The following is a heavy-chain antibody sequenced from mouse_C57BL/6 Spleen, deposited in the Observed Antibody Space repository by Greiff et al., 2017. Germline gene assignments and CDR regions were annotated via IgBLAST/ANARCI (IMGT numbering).Heavy chain of an antibody. CDR3: ARDYYGSSQHWYFDV. J-gene: IGHJ1*03. CDR1: GYTFTDYY. Sequence: VQLQQSGPVLVKPGASVKMSCKASGYTFTDYYMNWVKQSHGKSLEWIGVINPYNGGTSYNQKFKGKATLTVDKSSSTAYMELNSLTSDDSAVYYCARDYYGSSQHWYFDVWGTGTTVTVSS. V-gene: IGHV1-19*01. CDR2: INPYNGGT. D-gene: IGHD1-1*01.